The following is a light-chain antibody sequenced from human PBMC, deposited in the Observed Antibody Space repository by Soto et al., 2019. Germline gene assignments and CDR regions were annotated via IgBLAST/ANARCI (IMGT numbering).Light chain of an antibody. Sequence: EIVMTQSPATLSVSPGERATLSCRASQSVSSNLAWYQQKPGQAPRLLIYGASTRATGIPARFSGSGSGTEFTLTISSLQSEDFAVYYCHQYNNWPPGTFGKGTKLEIK. J-gene: IGKJ2*01. CDR2: GAS. CDR3: HQYNNWPPGT. V-gene: IGKV3-15*01. CDR1: QSVSSN.